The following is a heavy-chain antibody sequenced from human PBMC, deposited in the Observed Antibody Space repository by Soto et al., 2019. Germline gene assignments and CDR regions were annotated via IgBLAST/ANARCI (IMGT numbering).Heavy chain of an antibody. D-gene: IGHD4-17*01. CDR2: IIPIFGTA. Sequence: QVQLVQSGAEVKKPGSSVKVSCKASGGTFSSYAISWVRQAPGQGLEWMGGIIPIFGTANYAQKFQGRVTITXXEXTXKAYMELSSLRSEDTAVYYCASGNDRYGDYWDYFEYWGQGTLVTVSS. V-gene: IGHV1-69*05. CDR1: GGTFSSYA. J-gene: IGHJ4*02. CDR3: ASGNDRYGDYWDYFEY.